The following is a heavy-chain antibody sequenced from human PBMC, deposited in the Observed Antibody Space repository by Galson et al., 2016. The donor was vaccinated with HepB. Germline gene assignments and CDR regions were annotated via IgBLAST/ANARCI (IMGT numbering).Heavy chain of an antibody. J-gene: IGHJ4*02. CDR2: ISYDGSNK. Sequence: SLRLSCAASGFTFSNYAMHWVRQAPGEGLEWVAVISYDGSNKYYIDSVKGRFTISRDDSKNTVYLQMNGLRGDDTAVYYCARVVAVGGNPPFAFDYWGQGTLVTASS. CDR3: ARVVAVGGNPPFAFDY. CDR1: GFTFSNYA. D-gene: IGHD1-26*01. V-gene: IGHV3-30-3*01.